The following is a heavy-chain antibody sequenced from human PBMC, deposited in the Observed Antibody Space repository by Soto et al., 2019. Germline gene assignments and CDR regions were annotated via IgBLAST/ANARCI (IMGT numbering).Heavy chain of an antibody. CDR3: VKDGAWDSSSPPFDS. Sequence: QVQLVESGGGVVQSGRSLRLSCAASGFTFSSYAMHWVRQAPGKGLEWVTVISNDGNYKYYIDSVRGRFTISRDNSKNTLYLQMNSLRGEDTAVYYCVKDGAWDSSSPPFDSWGQGTLVTVSS. D-gene: IGHD6-6*01. CDR2: ISNDGNYK. J-gene: IGHJ4*02. V-gene: IGHV3-30*18. CDR1: GFTFSSYA.